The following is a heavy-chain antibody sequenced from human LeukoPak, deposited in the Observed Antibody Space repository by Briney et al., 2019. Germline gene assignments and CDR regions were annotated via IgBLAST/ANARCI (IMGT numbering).Heavy chain of an antibody. CDR3: KSGGAAPGSFDY. D-gene: IGHD1-1*01. Sequence: PGGSLRLSCAASGFSFKDYWMSWVRQAPGKGLEWVADITPDGSGKTYVDSVKGRFTISRDNAKNTLYLQLNSLRVEDTAVYYCKSGGAAPGSFDYWGQGTLVTVSS. V-gene: IGHV3-7*01. J-gene: IGHJ4*02. CDR2: ITPDGSGK. CDR1: GFSFKDYW.